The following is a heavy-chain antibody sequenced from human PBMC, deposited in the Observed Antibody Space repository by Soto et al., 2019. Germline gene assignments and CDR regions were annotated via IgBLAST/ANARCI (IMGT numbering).Heavy chain of an antibody. CDR3: ARGEPAAVYGMDV. J-gene: IGHJ6*02. D-gene: IGHD6-25*01. V-gene: IGHV1-2*04. CDR2: INPNRGGT. Sequence: SGDLIGRGRQAPGQGLEWIGWINPNRGGTNYAQKFQGLVTMTRDTAISTAYMELSRLRFYDTAVYYCARGEPAAVYGMDVWGQGTTVTVSS. CDR1: SGDL.